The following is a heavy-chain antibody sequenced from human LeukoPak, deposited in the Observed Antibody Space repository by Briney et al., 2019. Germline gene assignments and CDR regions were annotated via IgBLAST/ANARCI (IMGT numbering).Heavy chain of an antibody. Sequence: ASVKVSCKASGYTFTSYAMHWVRQAPGQRLEWMGWINAGNGNTKYSQKFQGRVTITRDTSASTAYMELSSLRSEDTAVYYCARGGYDILTGYYGNYYGMDVWGQGTTVTVSS. CDR2: INAGNGNT. CDR3: ARGGYDILTGYYGNYYGMDV. CDR1: GYTFTSYA. V-gene: IGHV1-3*01. D-gene: IGHD3-9*01. J-gene: IGHJ6*02.